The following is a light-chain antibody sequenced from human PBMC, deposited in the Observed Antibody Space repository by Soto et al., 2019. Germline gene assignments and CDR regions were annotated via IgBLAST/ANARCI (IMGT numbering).Light chain of an antibody. CDR2: DVS. CDR1: SSDVGGYNY. J-gene: IGLJ1*01. V-gene: IGLV2-14*01. Sequence: QSLLTQPASVSGSPGRSITISCPGTSSDVGGYNYVSWYQQHPGKAPKLMIYDVSNRPSGVSNRFSGSKSGNTASLTISGLQAEDEADYYCSSYTSSSTLYVFGTGTKVTVL. CDR3: SSYTSSSTLYV.